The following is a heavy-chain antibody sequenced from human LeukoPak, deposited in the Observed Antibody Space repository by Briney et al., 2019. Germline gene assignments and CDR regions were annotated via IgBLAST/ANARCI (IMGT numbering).Heavy chain of an antibody. V-gene: IGHV4-59*12. CDR3: ARDPAGTWDNWFDP. J-gene: IGHJ5*02. CDR1: GGSISRDY. CDR2: IYYTGST. D-gene: IGHD2-2*01. Sequence: SETLSLTCTVSGGSISRDYWSWIRQPPGKGLEWIGYIYYTGSTNYNPSLKSRVTISVDTSKNQFSLKLSSVTAADTAVYYCARDPAGTWDNWFDPWGQGTLVTVSS.